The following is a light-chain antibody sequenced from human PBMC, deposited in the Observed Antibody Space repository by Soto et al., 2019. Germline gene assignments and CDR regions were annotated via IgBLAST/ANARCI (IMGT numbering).Light chain of an antibody. CDR3: QQYNNWPPAWT. CDR1: QSLSSIN. J-gene: IGKJ1*01. CDR2: GAS. Sequence: EIVLTQSPATLSLSPGERATLSCRASQSLSSINLAWFQQKPGQAPRLLIYGASTRATGIPARFSGSGSGTEFTLTISSLQSEDFAVYYCQQYNNWPPAWTFGQGTKVDIK. V-gene: IGKV3-15*01.